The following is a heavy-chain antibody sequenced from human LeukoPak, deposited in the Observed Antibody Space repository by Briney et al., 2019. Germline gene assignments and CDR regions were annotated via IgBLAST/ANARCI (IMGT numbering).Heavy chain of an antibody. Sequence: GGSLRLSCAASGFTFSSYGMHWVRQAPGKGLEWVAVISYDGSNKYYADSAKGRFTISRDNSKNTLYLQMNSLRAEDTAVYYCAKLAAHHGDFDYWGQGTLVTVSS. CDR2: ISYDGSNK. CDR1: GFTFSSYG. D-gene: IGHD3-16*01. V-gene: IGHV3-30*18. CDR3: AKLAAHHGDFDY. J-gene: IGHJ4*02.